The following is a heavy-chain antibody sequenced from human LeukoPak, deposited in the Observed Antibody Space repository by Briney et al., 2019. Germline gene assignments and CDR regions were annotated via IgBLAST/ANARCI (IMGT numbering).Heavy chain of an antibody. D-gene: IGHD4-17*01. V-gene: IGHV1-2*02. Sequence: ASVKVSCKASGYTFTGYYMHWVRQAPGQGLEWMGWINPNSGGTNYAQKFQGRATMTRDTSISTAYMELSRLRSDDTAVYYCARGSYGDYSPFDYWGQGTLVTVSS. J-gene: IGHJ4*02. CDR2: INPNSGGT. CDR3: ARGSYGDYSPFDY. CDR1: GYTFTGYY.